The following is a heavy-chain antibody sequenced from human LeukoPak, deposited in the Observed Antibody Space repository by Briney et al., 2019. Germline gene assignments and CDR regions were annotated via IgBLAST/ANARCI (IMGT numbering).Heavy chain of an antibody. Sequence: RPSETLSLTCTVSGGSISSRGYYWGWIRQPPGKGLEWIGNIYYSGSTYYNPSLKSRVTISVDTSKNHLSLRLSSVTAADTAVYYCARVLLAAADNNWFDPWGQGTLVTVSS. CDR2: IYYSGST. CDR3: ARVLLAAADNNWFDP. J-gene: IGHJ5*02. V-gene: IGHV4-39*02. D-gene: IGHD6-13*01. CDR1: GGSISSRGYY.